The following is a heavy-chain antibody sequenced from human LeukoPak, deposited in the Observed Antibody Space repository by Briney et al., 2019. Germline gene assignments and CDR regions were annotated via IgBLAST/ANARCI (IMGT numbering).Heavy chain of an antibody. CDR3: AREFGPRKVALGY. J-gene: IGHJ4*02. CDR1: GDSISRYY. Sequence: SETLSLTCTVSGDSISRYYWSWIRQPPGKGLEWIGEINHSGSTNYNPSLKSRVTISVDTSKNQFSLKLSSVTAADTAVYYCAREFGPRKVALGYWGQGTLVTVSS. V-gene: IGHV4-34*01. CDR2: INHSGST. D-gene: IGHD3-16*01.